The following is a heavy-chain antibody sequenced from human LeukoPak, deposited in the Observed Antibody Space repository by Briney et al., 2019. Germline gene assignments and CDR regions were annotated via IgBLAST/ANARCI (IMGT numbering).Heavy chain of an antibody. Sequence: GGSLRLSCAASGFTFSSYSMTWVRQAPGKGLEWVSSISSSSSYIYYADSVKGRFTISRDNAKNSLYLQMNSLRAEDTAVYYCARDRGMGATYDYWGQGTLVTVSS. D-gene: IGHD1-26*01. CDR1: GFTFSSYS. J-gene: IGHJ4*02. V-gene: IGHV3-21*01. CDR2: ISSSSSYI. CDR3: ARDRGMGATYDY.